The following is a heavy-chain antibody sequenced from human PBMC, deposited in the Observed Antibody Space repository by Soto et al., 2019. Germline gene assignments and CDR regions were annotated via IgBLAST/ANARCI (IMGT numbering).Heavy chain of an antibody. J-gene: IGHJ5*02. D-gene: IGHD2-15*01. CDR3: MRDGNKFGNWFDP. CDR1: GVTFDSYS. V-gene: IGHV3-21*01. CDR2: ISGGSDYI. Sequence: GGSLRLSCAASGVTFDSYSMNWIRQAPGKGLEWVSSISGGSDYIYYADSVRGRFTISRDNSQKSLYLQMNSLRDEDTAIYYCMRDGNKFGNWFDPWGQGTLVTVSS.